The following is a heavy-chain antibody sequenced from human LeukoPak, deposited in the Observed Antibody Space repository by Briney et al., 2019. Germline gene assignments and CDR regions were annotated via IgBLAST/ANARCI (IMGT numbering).Heavy chain of an antibody. CDR1: GGSVNSGTYY. J-gene: IGHJ4*02. V-gene: IGHV4-61*01. D-gene: IGHD3-3*01. CDR3: ARESISTGAFDY. CDR2: VYYSGSS. Sequence: SETLSLTCTVSGGSVNSGTYYWCWLRQPPGKGLEWVGYVYYSGSSNHNPSLKSRVTISVDTSKNQSSLKLSSVTAADTAVYYCARESISTGAFDYWGQGTLVTVSS.